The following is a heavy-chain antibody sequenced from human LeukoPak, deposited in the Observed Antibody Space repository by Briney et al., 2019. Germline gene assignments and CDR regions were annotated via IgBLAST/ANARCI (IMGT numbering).Heavy chain of an antibody. D-gene: IGHD3-3*01. CDR3: ARRAYDFWSGHQNWFDP. CDR2: IYPGDSDT. CDR1: GYSFTSYW. V-gene: IGHV5-51*01. Sequence: ESLKISCKGSGYSFTSYWIGWVRQMPGKGLEWMGIIYPGDSDTRYSPSFQGLVTISADKSISTAYLQWSSLKASDTAMYYCARRAYDFWSGHQNWFDPWGQGTLVTVSS. J-gene: IGHJ5*02.